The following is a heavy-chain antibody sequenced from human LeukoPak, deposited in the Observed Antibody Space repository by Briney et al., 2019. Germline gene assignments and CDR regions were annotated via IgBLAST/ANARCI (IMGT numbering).Heavy chain of an antibody. CDR3: AKLDTAMVTEAFIDY. Sequence: GASVKVSCKASGYTFTSYGISWVRQAPGQGLEWMGWISAYNGNTNYAQKLQGRVTMTTDTSTSTAHMELRSLRSDDTAVYYCAKLDTAMVTEAFIDYWGQGTLVTVSS. J-gene: IGHJ4*02. CDR2: ISAYNGNT. V-gene: IGHV1-18*01. CDR1: GYTFTSYG. D-gene: IGHD5-18*01.